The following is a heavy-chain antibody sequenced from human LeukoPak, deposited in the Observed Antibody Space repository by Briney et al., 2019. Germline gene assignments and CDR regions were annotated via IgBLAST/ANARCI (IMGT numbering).Heavy chain of an antibody. CDR1: GYTFIRYG. D-gene: IGHD1-26*01. J-gene: IGHJ4*02. CDR2: ISPYNGNT. V-gene: IGHV1-18*01. Sequence: ASVKVSCKASGYTFIRYGITWVRRAPGQGLEWMAWISPYNGNTKYAQKFQGRVTMTTDTSTSTAYMELRSLTSDDTAVYYCAREESIGSYQFLHDYWGQGTLVTVSS. CDR3: AREESIGSYQFLHDY.